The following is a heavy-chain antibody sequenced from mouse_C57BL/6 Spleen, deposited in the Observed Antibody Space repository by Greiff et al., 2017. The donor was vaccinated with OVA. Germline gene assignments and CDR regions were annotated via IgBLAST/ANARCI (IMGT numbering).Heavy chain of an antibody. CDR2: IYPGDGDT. CDR1: GYAFSSSW. V-gene: IGHV1-82*01. Sequence: QVQLQQSGPELVKPGASVKISCKASGYAFSSSWMNWVKQRPGKGLEWIGRIYPGDGDTNYTGKFKGKATLTADKSSSTAYMQLSSLTSEDSAVYYCARETVVATRAMDYWGQGTSVTVSS. CDR3: ARETVVATRAMDY. J-gene: IGHJ4*01. D-gene: IGHD1-1*01.